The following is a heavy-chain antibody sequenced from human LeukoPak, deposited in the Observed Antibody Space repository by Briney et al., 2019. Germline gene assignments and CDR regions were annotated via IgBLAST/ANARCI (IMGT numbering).Heavy chain of an antibody. CDR3: AREYDSRARFDS. Sequence: GGSLRLSCAGAGDGFTRHTMNWVRRAPGKGLEWISYIRSTGEYIYYADSVKGRFTISRDKARTSVYLQMNSLRVEDTAIYYCAREYDSRARFDSWGQGTLVTVSS. D-gene: IGHD6-13*01. J-gene: IGHJ4*02. CDR1: GDGFTRHT. CDR2: IRSTGEYI. V-gene: IGHV3-21*05.